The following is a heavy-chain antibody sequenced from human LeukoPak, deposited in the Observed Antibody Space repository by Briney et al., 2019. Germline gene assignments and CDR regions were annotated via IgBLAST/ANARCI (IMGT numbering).Heavy chain of an antibody. CDR1: GGTFSSYA. V-gene: IGHV1-69*06. J-gene: IGHJ4*02. Sequence: ASVKVSCKASGGTFSSYAISWVRQAPGQGLEWMGGIIPIFGTANYAQKFQGRVTITADKSTSTAYMELSSLRSEDTAVYYCARDSSSSWYFGYWGQGTLVTVSS. CDR3: ARDSSSSWYFGY. CDR2: IIPIFGTA. D-gene: IGHD6-13*01.